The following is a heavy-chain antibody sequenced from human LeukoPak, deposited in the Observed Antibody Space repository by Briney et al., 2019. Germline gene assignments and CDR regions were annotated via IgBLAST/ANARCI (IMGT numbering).Heavy chain of an antibody. CDR1: GGSFSGYY. D-gene: IGHD6-13*01. CDR3: AMRRIAAADNWFDP. J-gene: IGHJ5*02. Sequence: PSETLSLTCAVYGGSFSGYYWSWIRQPPGKGLEWIGEINHSGSTNYNPSLKSRVTISVDTSKNQFSLKLSSVTAADTAVYYCAMRRIAAADNWFDPWGQGTLVTVSS. V-gene: IGHV4-34*01. CDR2: INHSGST.